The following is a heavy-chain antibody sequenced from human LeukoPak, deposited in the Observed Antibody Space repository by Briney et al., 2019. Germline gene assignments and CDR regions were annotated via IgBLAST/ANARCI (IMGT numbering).Heavy chain of an antibody. CDR2: IYSGGST. CDR3: ARDPYSSRVFDY. V-gene: IGHV3-66*01. CDR1: GFTFSSYA. Sequence: PGGSLRLSCAASGFTFSSYAMSWVRQAPGKGLEWVSVIYSGGSTYYADSVKGRFTISRDNSKNTPYLQMNSLRAEDTAVYYCARDPYSSRVFDYWGQGTLVTVSS. J-gene: IGHJ4*02. D-gene: IGHD6-13*01.